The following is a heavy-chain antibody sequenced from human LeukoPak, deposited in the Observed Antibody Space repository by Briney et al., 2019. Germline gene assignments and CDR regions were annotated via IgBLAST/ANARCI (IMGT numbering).Heavy chain of an antibody. J-gene: IGHJ4*02. Sequence: PGGSLRHSLAAFGFTFSRFWMHWVRQAPGKGLVWVSRINTDASNTIYADSVKGRFTISRDNAKNTLYLQMNSLRAEDTAVYYCARDQSIAGPTTADYWGQGTLVTVSS. D-gene: IGHD1-26*01. V-gene: IGHV3-74*01. CDR2: INTDASNT. CDR1: GFTFSRFW. CDR3: ARDQSIAGPTTADY.